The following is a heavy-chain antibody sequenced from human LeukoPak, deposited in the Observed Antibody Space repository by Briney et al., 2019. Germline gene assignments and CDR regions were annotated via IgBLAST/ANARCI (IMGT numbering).Heavy chain of an antibody. D-gene: IGHD4-17*01. CDR1: GFTFSSYA. CDR2: ISYDGSNK. J-gene: IGHJ6*02. Sequence: PGRSLRLSCAASGFTFSSYAMHWVRQPPGKGLEWVAVISYDGSNKCYAHSVKGRFTISRDNSKNTLYLQMNSLRAEDTAVYYCAGGDYVPLYYYYGMDVWGQGATVTVSS. CDR3: AGGDYVPLYYYYGMDV. V-gene: IGHV3-30-3*01.